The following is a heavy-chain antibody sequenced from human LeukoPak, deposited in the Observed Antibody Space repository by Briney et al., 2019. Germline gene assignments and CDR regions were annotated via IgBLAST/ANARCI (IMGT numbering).Heavy chain of an antibody. D-gene: IGHD4-17*01. Sequence: GASVKVSCKASGYTFTSYGISWVRQAPGQGLEWMGWISAYNGNTNYAQKLQGRVTITTDTATSTAYTELRSLRFDDTAVYYCARGVYGDYTQYYYYYMDVWGKGTTVTVSS. CDR1: GYTFTSYG. CDR3: ARGVYGDYTQYYYYYMDV. J-gene: IGHJ6*03. CDR2: ISAYNGNT. V-gene: IGHV1-18*01.